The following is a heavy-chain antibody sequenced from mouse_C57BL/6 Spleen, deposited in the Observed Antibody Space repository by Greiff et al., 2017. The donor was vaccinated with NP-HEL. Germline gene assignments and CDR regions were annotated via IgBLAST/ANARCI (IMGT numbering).Heavy chain of an antibody. J-gene: IGHJ2*01. CDR3: AREIYYYGSSYFDY. V-gene: IGHV1-72*01. CDR1: GYTFTSYW. D-gene: IGHD1-1*01. CDR2: IAPNSGGT. Sequence: QVQLQQPGAELVKPGASVKLSCKASGYTFTSYWMHWVKQRPGRGLEWIGRIAPNSGGTKYNEKFKSKATLTVDKPSSTAYMQLSSLTSEDSAVYYCAREIYYYGSSYFDYWGQGTTLTVSS.